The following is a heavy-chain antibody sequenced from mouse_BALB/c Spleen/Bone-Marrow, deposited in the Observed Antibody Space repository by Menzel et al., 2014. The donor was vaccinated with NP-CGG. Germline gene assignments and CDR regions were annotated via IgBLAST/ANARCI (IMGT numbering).Heavy chain of an antibody. V-gene: IGHV1-18*01. J-gene: IGHJ4*01. D-gene: IGHD1-1*01. CDR1: GYSFXAYT. CDR2: INPYNGGT. Sequence: VQLQQSGPELVKPGASMKISCKASGYSFXAYTMNWVKQSHGKNLEWIGLINPYNGGTSYNQKFKGKATLTVDKSSSTAYMELLSLTSEDSAVYYCARPGTNYGSSGYYAMDYWGQGTSVTVSS. CDR3: ARPGTNYGSSGYYAMDY.